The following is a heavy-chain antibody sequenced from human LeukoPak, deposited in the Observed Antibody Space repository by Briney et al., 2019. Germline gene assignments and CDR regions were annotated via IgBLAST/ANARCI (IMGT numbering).Heavy chain of an antibody. Sequence: GGSLRLSCAASGFTFSSYAMHWVRQAPGKGLEYVSAISSNGGSTYYANSVKGRFTISRDNSKNTLYLQMGSLRAEDMAVYYRARGTYDFWSGYNWFDPWGQGTLVTVSS. CDR2: ISSNGGST. J-gene: IGHJ5*02. CDR1: GFTFSSYA. D-gene: IGHD3-3*01. CDR3: ARGTYDFWSGYNWFDP. V-gene: IGHV3-64*01.